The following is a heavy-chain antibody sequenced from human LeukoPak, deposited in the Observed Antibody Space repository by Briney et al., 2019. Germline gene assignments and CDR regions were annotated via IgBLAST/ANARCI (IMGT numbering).Heavy chain of an antibody. CDR3: ARHVERYFDWTGVFDI. D-gene: IGHD3-9*01. CDR1: GYGFTNYW. CDR2: IYPGDSDT. J-gene: IGHJ3*02. V-gene: IGHV5-51*01. Sequence: GESLKISCRHSGYGFTNYWIGWVRQMPGKGLEWMGIIYPGDSDTRYSPSFQGQVTFSVDKSISTAYLQWYSLKASDTAVYYCARHVERYFDWTGVFDIWGQGTMVTVSS.